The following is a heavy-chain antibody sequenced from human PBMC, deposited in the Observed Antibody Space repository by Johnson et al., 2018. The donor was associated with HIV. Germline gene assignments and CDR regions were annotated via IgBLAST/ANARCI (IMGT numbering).Heavy chain of an antibody. V-gene: IGHV3-20*04. Sequence: VQLVESGGGVVQPGRSLRLSCEASGFTFRSYAMHWVRQGSGKGLEWVSGINWNGGSTGSADSVKGRFTISRDNAKNSLYLQMNSLRAEDTAVYYCAKDRGAARAFDAFDIWGQGTMVTVSS. CDR3: AKDRGAARAFDAFDI. CDR2: INWNGGST. D-gene: IGHD6-6*01. CDR1: GFTFRSYA. J-gene: IGHJ3*02.